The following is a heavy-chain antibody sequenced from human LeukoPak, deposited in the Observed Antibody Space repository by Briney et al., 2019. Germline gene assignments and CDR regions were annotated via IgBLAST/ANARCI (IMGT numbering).Heavy chain of an antibody. V-gene: IGHV4-39*01. CDR1: GGSTSSTTYY. CDR2: IYYTGST. Sequence: SETLSLTCTVSGGSTSSTTYYWGWIRQPPGKDLEWIGSIYYTGSTYYNPSLKSRVTISVDTSKNQFSLKLSSVTAADTAVYYCARGRRAPFYYDSSGLFDYWGQGTLVTVSS. J-gene: IGHJ4*02. D-gene: IGHD3-22*01. CDR3: ARGRRAPFYYDSSGLFDY.